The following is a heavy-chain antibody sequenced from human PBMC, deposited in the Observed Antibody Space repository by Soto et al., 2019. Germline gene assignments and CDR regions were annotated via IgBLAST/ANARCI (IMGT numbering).Heavy chain of an antibody. D-gene: IGHD5-12*01. J-gene: IGHJ4*02. CDR1: GGSFSGYY. CDR3: ARGGLRRVWWPHY. V-gene: IGHV4-34*01. CDR2: INHSGRT. Sequence: QVQLQQWGAGLLKPSETLSLTCAVYGGSFSGYYWSWIRQPPGKGLEWIGEINHSGRTNYNPSLKSRVTISVDTSKNQFSLKLSSVTAADTAVYYCARGGLRRVWWPHYWGQGTLVTVSS.